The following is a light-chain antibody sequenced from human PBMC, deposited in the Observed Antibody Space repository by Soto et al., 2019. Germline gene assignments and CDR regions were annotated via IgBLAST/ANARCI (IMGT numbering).Light chain of an antibody. V-gene: IGKV3-20*01. CDR1: QSLSSSY. CDR3: HQYGSKPYP. CDR2: GAS. Sequence: EIVLTQSPGTLSLSPGARATLSCRASQSLSSSYLVWYQQKPGQAPRLLIYGASSRPTGIPDRFSGSGSRTDFTLTISRLEPEDFAVYYCHQYGSKPYPFGQGTQLDSK. J-gene: IGKJ2*01.